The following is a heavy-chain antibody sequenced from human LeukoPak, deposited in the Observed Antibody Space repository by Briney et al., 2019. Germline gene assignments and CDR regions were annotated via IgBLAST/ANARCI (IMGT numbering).Heavy chain of an antibody. J-gene: IGHJ2*01. CDR1: GVSISRYY. Sequence: SETLSLTCAVAGVSISRYYSSWSRQPPGEGLWWVGHIYASGSTNYSPSLKSRGTISVATSKTQFSLKLSSVTAADTAVYYCARSQLGIDWYFDLWGRGTLVTVSS. CDR3: ARSQLGIDWYFDL. V-gene: IGHV4-4*09. D-gene: IGHD7-27*01. CDR2: IYASGST.